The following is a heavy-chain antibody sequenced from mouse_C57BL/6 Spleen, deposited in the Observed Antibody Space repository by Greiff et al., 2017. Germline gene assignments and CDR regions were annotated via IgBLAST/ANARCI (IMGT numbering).Heavy chain of an antibody. Sequence: EVKVVESGGGLVQPGESLKLSCESNEYEFPSHDMSWVRKTPEKRLELVAAINSDGGSTYYPDTMERRFIISRDNTKKTMYLQMSSLRSEDTALYYCARRGEGYAMDYWSQGTSLTVSS. J-gene: IGHJ4*01. CDR2: INSDGGST. D-gene: IGHD2-13*01. CDR3: ARRGEGYAMDY. V-gene: IGHV5-2*01. CDR1: EYEFPSHD.